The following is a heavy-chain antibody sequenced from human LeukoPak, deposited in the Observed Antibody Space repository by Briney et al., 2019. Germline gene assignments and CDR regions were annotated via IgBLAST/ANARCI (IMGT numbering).Heavy chain of an antibody. Sequence: SETLSLTCTVSGGSISSSSYYWGWIRQPPGKGLEWIGSIYYSGSTYYNPSLKSRVTISVDTSKNQFSLKLSSVTAADTAVYYCARRLKTGSPPGGFDYWGQGTLVTVSS. D-gene: IGHD3-10*01. V-gene: IGHV4-39*07. CDR3: ARRLKTGSPPGGFDY. J-gene: IGHJ4*02. CDR2: IYYSGST. CDR1: GGSISSSSYY.